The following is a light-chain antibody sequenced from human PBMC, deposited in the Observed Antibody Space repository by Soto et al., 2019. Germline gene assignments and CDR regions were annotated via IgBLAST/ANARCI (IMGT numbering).Light chain of an antibody. J-gene: IGLJ2*01. CDR3: NSFTSSSTVV. CDR2: GVS. CDR1: SSDVGGYNY. V-gene: IGLV2-14*01. Sequence: QSALTQPASVYGSPGQSITISCIGTSSDVGGYNYVSWYQQHPGKAPKLMIYGVSDRPSGVSNRFSGSKSGNTASLTISGLQAEDEADYYCNSFTSSSTVVFGGGTKVTVL.